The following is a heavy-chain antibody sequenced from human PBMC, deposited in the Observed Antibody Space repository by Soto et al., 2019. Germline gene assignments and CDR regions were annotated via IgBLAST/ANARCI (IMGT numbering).Heavy chain of an antibody. J-gene: IGHJ4*02. V-gene: IGHV4-30-4*01. Sequence: QVQLQESGPGLVKPSQTLSLTCTVSGGSISSGDYYWSWIRQPPGKGLEWIGYIYYSGSTYYNPYLKSRVTISVDTSKNQFSLKLSSVTAADTAVYYCARGRVVLRGPIDYWGQGTLVTVSS. CDR1: GGSISSGDYY. CDR2: IYYSGST. D-gene: IGHD3-16*01. CDR3: ARGRVVLRGPIDY.